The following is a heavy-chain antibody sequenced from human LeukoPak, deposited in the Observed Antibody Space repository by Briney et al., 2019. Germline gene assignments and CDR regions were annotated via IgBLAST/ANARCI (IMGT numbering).Heavy chain of an antibody. D-gene: IGHD6-19*01. V-gene: IGHV4-39*01. CDR2: IYYSGST. CDR1: GGSISSTSYY. Sequence: SETLSLTCTVSGGSISSTSYYWGWIRQPPGKGLEWIGSIYYSGSTYYNPSLKSRVTISVDTSKNQFILKLSSVTAADTAVYYCARPPPIGTVVPGNVEYFQHWGQGTLVTVSS. J-gene: IGHJ1*01. CDR3: ARPPPIGTVVPGNVEYFQH.